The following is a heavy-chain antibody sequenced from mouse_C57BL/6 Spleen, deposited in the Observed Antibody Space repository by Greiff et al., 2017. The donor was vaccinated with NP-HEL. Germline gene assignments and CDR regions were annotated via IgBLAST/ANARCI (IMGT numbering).Heavy chain of an antibody. Sequence: EVHLVESGPGLVKPSQSLSLTCSVTGYSITSGYYWNWIRQFPGNKLEWMGYISYDGSNNYNPSLKNRISITRDTSKNQFFLKLNSVTTEDTATYYCARDSVYAMDYWGQGTSVTVSS. V-gene: IGHV3-6*01. D-gene: IGHD3-1*01. CDR2: ISYDGSN. CDR1: GYSITSGYY. CDR3: ARDSVYAMDY. J-gene: IGHJ4*01.